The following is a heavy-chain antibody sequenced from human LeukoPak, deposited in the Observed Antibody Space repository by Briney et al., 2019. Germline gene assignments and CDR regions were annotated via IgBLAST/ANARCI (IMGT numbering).Heavy chain of an antibody. CDR3: ARGSRGIAARRFDAFDT. CDR2: MNPNSGNT. V-gene: IGHV1-8*01. D-gene: IGHD6-6*01. Sequence: ASVKVSCKASGYTFTSYDINWVRQATGQGLEWMGWMNPNSGNTGYAQKFQGRVTMTRNTSISTAYMELSSLRSEDTAVYYCARGSRGIAARRFDAFDTWGQGTMVTVSS. J-gene: IGHJ3*02. CDR1: GYTFTSYD.